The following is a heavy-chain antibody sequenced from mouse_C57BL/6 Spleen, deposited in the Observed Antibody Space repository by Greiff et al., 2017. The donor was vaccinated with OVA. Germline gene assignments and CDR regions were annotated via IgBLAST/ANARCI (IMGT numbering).Heavy chain of an antibody. V-gene: IGHV1-69*01. J-gene: IGHJ3*01. CDR3: ARSDYGISYGFAY. D-gene: IGHD1-1*01. CDR2: IDPSDSYT. CDR1: GYTFTSYW. Sequence: QLQQPGAELVMPGASVTLSCKASGYTFTSYWMHWVKQRPGHGLEWLGEIDPSDSYTNYNQTFTGKSTLTVDNSASTAYMQLSSLTSDDSAVYYCARSDYGISYGFAYWGQGTLVTVSA.